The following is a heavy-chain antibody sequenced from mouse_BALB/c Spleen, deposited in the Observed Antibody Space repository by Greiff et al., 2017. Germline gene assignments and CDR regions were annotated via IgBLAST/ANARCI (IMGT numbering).Heavy chain of an antibody. D-gene: IGHD2-4*01. J-gene: IGHJ2*01. CDR2: ISSGSSTI. Sequence: VQLQQSGGGLVQPGGSRKLSCAASGFTFSSFGMHWVRQAPEKGLEWVAYISSGSSTIYYADTVKGRFTISRDNPKNTLFLQMTSLRSEDTAMYYCARSTMITLDYWGQGTTLTVSS. CDR1: GFTFSSFG. V-gene: IGHV5-17*02. CDR3: ARSTMITLDY.